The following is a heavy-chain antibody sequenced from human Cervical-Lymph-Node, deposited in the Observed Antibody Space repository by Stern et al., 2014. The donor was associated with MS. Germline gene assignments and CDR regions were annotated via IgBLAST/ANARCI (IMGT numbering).Heavy chain of an antibody. Sequence: EVQLVESGGGLVQPGGSLRLSCVASGFTFSPYGMNWVRQAPGKALEWLSYISGNGDIIHYADSVKGRFTISRDNAKNSLSLQMNSLRAEDTAVYYCARGSVRADNWFDPWGQGTLVTVSS. D-gene: IGHD1-26*01. J-gene: IGHJ5*02. CDR1: GFTFSPYG. CDR3: ARGSVRADNWFDP. CDR2: ISGNGDII. V-gene: IGHV3-48*01.